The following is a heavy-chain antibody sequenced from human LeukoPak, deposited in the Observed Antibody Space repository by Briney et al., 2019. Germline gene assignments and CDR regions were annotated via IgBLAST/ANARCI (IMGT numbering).Heavy chain of an antibody. CDR3: ASILRSSSGYYFDY. CDR1: GFTFKNYA. J-gene: IGHJ4*02. V-gene: IGHV3-66*01. CDR2: IYSGDTT. Sequence: GGSLRLSCAASGFTFKNYAMHWVRQAPGKGLEWVSVIYSGDTTFYADSVRGKFTISRDNSKNTLYLQMNSPRAEDTAVYYCASILRSSSGYYFDYWGQGTLVTVSS. D-gene: IGHD3-10*01.